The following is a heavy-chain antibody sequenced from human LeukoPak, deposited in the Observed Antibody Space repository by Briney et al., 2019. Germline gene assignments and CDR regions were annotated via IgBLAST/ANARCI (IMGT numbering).Heavy chain of an antibody. CDR3: ARGQQWLAKFDY. J-gene: IGHJ4*02. CDR2: INHSGST. D-gene: IGHD6-19*01. CDR1: GGSFSGYY. V-gene: IGHV4-34*01. Sequence: SETLSLTCAVYGGSFSGYYWSWLRQPPGKGLEWIGEINHSGSTNHNPSLKSRVTISVDTSKNQFSLKLSSVTAADTAVYYCARGQQWLAKFDYWGQGTLVTVSS.